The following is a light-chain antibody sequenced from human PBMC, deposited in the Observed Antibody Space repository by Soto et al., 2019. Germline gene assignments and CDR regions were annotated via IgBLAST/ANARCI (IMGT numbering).Light chain of an antibody. CDR1: QSIGRF. CDR2: DAS. CDR3: QQCYMGWT. J-gene: IGKJ1*01. V-gene: IGKV1-5*01. Sequence: IQMPQSPSTLSASLGDRVTLTFRASQSIGRFLAWYQHQPGKAPKLLIYDASTLESGVPSRFSGTGSGTEFTFSITSLQPEDFGTYYCQQCYMGWTFGQGTKVDIK.